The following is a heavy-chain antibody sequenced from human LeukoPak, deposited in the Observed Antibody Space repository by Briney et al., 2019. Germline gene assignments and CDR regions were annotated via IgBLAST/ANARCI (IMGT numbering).Heavy chain of an antibody. CDR3: ASTGSG. Sequence: GGSLRLSCAASGFTFSNYWMSWVRQAPGKGLEWVANIKEEGSEKYYVDSVKGRFTISRDNAKNSVYLQMNSLRGEDMAVYYCASTGSGWGQGTLVTVSS. J-gene: IGHJ4*02. CDR2: IKEEGSEK. V-gene: IGHV3-7*01. D-gene: IGHD3-10*01. CDR1: GFTFSNYW.